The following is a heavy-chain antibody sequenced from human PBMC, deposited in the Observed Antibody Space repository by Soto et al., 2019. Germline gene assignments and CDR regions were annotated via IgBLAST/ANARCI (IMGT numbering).Heavy chain of an antibody. D-gene: IGHD1-7*01. CDR3: ARGKLSSARENAFDI. Sequence: GGSLRLSCAASGFIFDDYGMSWVRQAPGKGLEWVSAINWNGGSTGYGDSVKGRFTISRDNAKNSLYLQMNSLRAEDTALYHCARGKLSSARENAFDIWGQGTMVTVPS. CDR2: INWNGGST. CDR1: GFIFDDYG. J-gene: IGHJ3*02. V-gene: IGHV3-20*01.